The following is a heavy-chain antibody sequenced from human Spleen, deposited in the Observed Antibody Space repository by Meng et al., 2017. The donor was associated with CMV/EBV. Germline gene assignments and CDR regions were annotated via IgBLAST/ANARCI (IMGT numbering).Heavy chain of an antibody. CDR3: ARGVIAGYFVTFFDY. CDR1: GYSFTNYW. D-gene: IGHD6-13*01. Sequence: GESLKISCKGSGYSFTNYWIGWVRQMPGKGLEWMGIIYPADSDTRYSPSLQGQVTISVDKSISTAYLQWSGLKASDTAMYYCARGVIAGYFVTFFDYWGQGTLVTVSS. V-gene: IGHV5-51*01. J-gene: IGHJ4*02. CDR2: IYPADSDT.